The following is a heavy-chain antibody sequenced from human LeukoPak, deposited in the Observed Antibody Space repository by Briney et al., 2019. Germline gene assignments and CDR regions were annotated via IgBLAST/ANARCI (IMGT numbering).Heavy chain of an antibody. CDR1: GGSISSYY. D-gene: IGHD3-10*01. CDR3: AREGSGFDY. CDR2: IYYSGST. V-gene: IGHV4-59*01. J-gene: IGHJ4*02. Sequence: PSETLSLTCTVSGGSISSYYWSWIRQPPGKGLECIGYIYYSGSTNYNPSLKSRVTISVDTSKNQFSLKLSSVTAADTAVYYCAREGSGFDYWGQGTLVTVSS.